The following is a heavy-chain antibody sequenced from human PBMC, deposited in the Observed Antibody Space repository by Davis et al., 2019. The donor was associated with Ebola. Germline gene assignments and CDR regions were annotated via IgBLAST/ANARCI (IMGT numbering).Heavy chain of an antibody. CDR2: IYYSGST. D-gene: IGHD4-17*01. Sequence: MPSETLSLTCTVSGGSISSYYWSWIRQPPGKGLEWIGYIYYSGSTNYNPSLKSRVTISVDTSKNQFSLKLSSVTAADTAVYYCARGNYGDLMDHWGQGTLVTVSS. V-gene: IGHV4-59*01. CDR3: ARGNYGDLMDH. J-gene: IGHJ4*02. CDR1: GGSISSYY.